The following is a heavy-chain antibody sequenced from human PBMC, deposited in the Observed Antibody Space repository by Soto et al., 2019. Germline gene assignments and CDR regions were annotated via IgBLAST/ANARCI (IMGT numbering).Heavy chain of an antibody. D-gene: IGHD3-22*01. CDR2: MYSTGST. Sequence: PSETLPLTCTVSGPSISSGEYYCSWFRQPPRKCLEWIGYMYSTGSTYYNPSLSGRITISLDTSKNQLSLKLSSVTAADTAVYCCDRAFDNSSCYYGGLGYWGQGTLVTV. J-gene: IGHJ4*02. V-gene: IGHV4-30-4*01. CDR3: DRAFDNSSCYYGGLGY. CDR1: GPSISSGEYY.